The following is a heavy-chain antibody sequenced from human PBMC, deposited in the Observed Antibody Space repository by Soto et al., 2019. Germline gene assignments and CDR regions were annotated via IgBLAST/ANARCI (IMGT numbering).Heavy chain of an antibody. CDR2: INTDGSST. CDR3: ARGGTNDDYFYGMDV. CDR1: GFTFSSYW. J-gene: IGHJ6*02. V-gene: IGHV3-74*01. Sequence: EVQLVESGGGLVQPGGSLRLSCAASGFTFSSYWMLWVRQAPGKGLVWVSRINTDGSSTTYANSVKGRFSISRDNANSTLYLQINSLRAEDTALYNCARGGTNDDYFYGMDVWGQGTTVIVSS. D-gene: IGHD1-1*01.